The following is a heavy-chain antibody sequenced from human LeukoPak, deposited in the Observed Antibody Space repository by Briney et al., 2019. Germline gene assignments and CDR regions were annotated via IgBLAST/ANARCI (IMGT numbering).Heavy chain of an antibody. J-gene: IGHJ5*02. CDR1: GGSISSSPYY. CDR3: ARPVPSRLGWFDP. Sequence: SETLSLTCTVSGGSISSSPYYWGWIRQPPGKGLEWIGTIYYSGSTYYNPSLKSRVTISVDTSKNQFSLKLTSVTAADPAVYYCARPVPSRLGWFDPWGQGTLVTVSS. V-gene: IGHV4-39*01. CDR2: IYYSGST. D-gene: IGHD1-1*01.